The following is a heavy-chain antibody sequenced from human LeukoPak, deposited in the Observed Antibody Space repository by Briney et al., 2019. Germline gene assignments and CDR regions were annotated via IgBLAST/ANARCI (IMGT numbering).Heavy chain of an antibody. CDR3: AKDLASVYDAFNI. Sequence: PGGTLRLSCAASGFTFDDYAMNWVRQAPGKGLEWVSLISGDGGSTFYADSVKGRFTISRDNSKNSLYLEMNSMRTEDTALYYCAKDLASVYDAFNIWGQGTMVTVSS. V-gene: IGHV3-43*02. CDR1: GFTFDDYA. J-gene: IGHJ3*02. CDR2: ISGDGGST.